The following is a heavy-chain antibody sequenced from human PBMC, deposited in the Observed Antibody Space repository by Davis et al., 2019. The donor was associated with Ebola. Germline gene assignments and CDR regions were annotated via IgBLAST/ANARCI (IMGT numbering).Heavy chain of an antibody. D-gene: IGHD4-17*01. J-gene: IGHJ4*02. CDR2: ISGSGGST. CDR3: TRVIDGDYDGN. CDR1: GFTSSSYA. Sequence: GGPLRLSCAAPGFTSSSYAMSWVRQAPGKGLEWVSAISGSGGSTYYADSVKGRFTISRDNAKNTLYLQMNSLRVEETAVYYCTRVIDGDYDGNWGQGTLVTVSS. V-gene: IGHV3-23*01.